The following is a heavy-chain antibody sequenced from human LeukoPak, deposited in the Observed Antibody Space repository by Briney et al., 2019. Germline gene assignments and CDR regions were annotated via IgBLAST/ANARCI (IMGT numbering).Heavy chain of an antibody. Sequence: ASVKVSCKASGGTFSSYAISWVRQAPGQGLEWMGGIIPIFDTANSAQKFQGRVTITADKSTSTAYMELSSLRSEDTAVYYCARGRFCSGGSCYHPMDYWGQGTLVTVSS. CDR3: ARGRFCSGGSCYHPMDY. D-gene: IGHD2-15*01. V-gene: IGHV1-69*06. CDR1: GGTFSSYA. J-gene: IGHJ4*02. CDR2: IIPIFDTA.